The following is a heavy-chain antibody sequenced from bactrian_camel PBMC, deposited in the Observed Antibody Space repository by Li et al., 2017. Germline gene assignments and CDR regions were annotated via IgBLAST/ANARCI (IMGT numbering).Heavy chain of an antibody. V-gene: IGHV3S6*01. J-gene: IGHJ6*01. Sequence: VQLVESGGGLVQTGGSLRLSCARSGFTFSSYYIYWVRQTPGTGLEWVSSIYSDGSETYYADSVKGRFTISNDNNKNAVYLQMDSLKSEDTALYYCAAYFGSSWPGYWGQGTQVTVS. CDR1: GFTFSSYY. CDR3: AAYFGSSWPGY. CDR2: IYSDGSET. D-gene: IGHD6*01.